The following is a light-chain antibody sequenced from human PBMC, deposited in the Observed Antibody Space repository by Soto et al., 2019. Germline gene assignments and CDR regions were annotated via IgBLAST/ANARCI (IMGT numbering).Light chain of an antibody. Sequence: EIELTQSPATLSLSPGERATLSCRASQSVSSNLAWYHQKPGQAPRLLIYDASNRATGIPARFSGSGSGTDFTLTISSLEPEDFSVYHCQQRSNWLTFGGGTMVEIK. CDR3: QQRSNWLT. CDR1: QSVSSN. J-gene: IGKJ4*01. CDR2: DAS. V-gene: IGKV3-11*01.